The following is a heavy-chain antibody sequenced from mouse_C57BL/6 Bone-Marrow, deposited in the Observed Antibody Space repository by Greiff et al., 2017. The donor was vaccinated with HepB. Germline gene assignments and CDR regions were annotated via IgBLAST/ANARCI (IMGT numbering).Heavy chain of an antibody. V-gene: IGHV3-6*01. J-gene: IGHJ1*03. D-gene: IGHD2-2*01. CDR2: ISYDGSN. CDR3: ARGGGLRGWYFDV. Sequence: EVQLQESGPGLVKPSQSLSLTCSVTGYSITSGYYWNWIRQFPGNKLEWMGYISYDGSNNYNPSLKNRISITRDTSKNQFFLKLNSVTTEDTATYYCARGGGLRGWYFDVWGTGTTVTVSS. CDR1: GYSITSGYY.